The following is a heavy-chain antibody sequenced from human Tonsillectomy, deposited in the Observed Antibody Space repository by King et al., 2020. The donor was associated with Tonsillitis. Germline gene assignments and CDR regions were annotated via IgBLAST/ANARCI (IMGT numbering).Heavy chain of an antibody. J-gene: IGHJ2*01. CDR1: GFIFSNYG. CDR2: IAYDASYE. V-gene: IGHV3-30*18. Sequence: VQLVESGGGVVQPGRSLRLSCAASGFIFSNYGMHWVRQAPGKGLEWVALIAYDASYENYADSVKGRFAISRDNSKNTLYLEMNSLRVEDTAVYYCAKDGIALSDWYFDLWGRGTLVTVSS. D-gene: IGHD3-16*02. CDR3: AKDGIALSDWYFDL.